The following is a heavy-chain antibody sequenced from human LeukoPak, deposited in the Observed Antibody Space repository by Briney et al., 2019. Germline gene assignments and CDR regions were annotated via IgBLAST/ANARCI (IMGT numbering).Heavy chain of an antibody. CDR1: GFIFSHHG. J-gene: IGHJ4*01. V-gene: IGHV3-33*01. CDR3: ARDAQRGFDYSNSLKN. D-gene: IGHD4-11*01. Sequence: GSLRLSCAASGFIFSHHGMHWVRQAPGKGLEWVAVIWSDATNRFYAESVKGRFTISRDNSQNTVFLQMNSLRVKDTAIYYCARDAQRGFDYSNSLKNWGHGTLVTVPS. CDR2: IWSDATNR.